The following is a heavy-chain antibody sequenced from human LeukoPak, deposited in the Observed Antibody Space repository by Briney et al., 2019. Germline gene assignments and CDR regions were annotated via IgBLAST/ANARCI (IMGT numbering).Heavy chain of an antibody. Sequence: SETLSLTCTVSGGSISSGSYYWSWIRQPAGKGLEWIGRIYTSGSTNYNPSLKSRVAISVDTSKNQFSLTLSSVTAADTAVYYCARDARDGGNSDYFDYWGQGTLVTVSS. CDR2: IYTSGST. CDR3: ARDARDGGNSDYFDY. J-gene: IGHJ4*02. D-gene: IGHD4-23*01. V-gene: IGHV4-61*02. CDR1: GGSISSGSYY.